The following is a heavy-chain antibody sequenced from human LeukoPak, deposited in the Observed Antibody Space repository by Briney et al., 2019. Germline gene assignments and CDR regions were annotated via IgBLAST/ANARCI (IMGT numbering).Heavy chain of an antibody. D-gene: IGHD3-22*01. J-gene: IGHJ3*02. CDR1: GGSISSYY. V-gene: IGHV4-4*07. Sequence: PSETLSLTCTVSGGSISSYYWSWIRQPAGKGLEWIGRIYTSGSTNYNPSLKSRVTMSVDTSKNQFSLKLSSVTAADTAVYYCARGRRYYDSSGYCSAFDIWGQGTMVTVSS. CDR3: ARGRRYYDSSGYCSAFDI. CDR2: IYTSGST.